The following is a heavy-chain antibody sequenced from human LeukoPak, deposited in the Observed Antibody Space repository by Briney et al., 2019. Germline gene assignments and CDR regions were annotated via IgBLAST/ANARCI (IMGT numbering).Heavy chain of an antibody. D-gene: IGHD2-2*01. CDR3: ATQPRWDIVVVPAAPPDY. J-gene: IGHJ4*02. Sequence: ASVKVSCKASGYSFTTYHIHWVRQAPGQGLEWMGGIIPIFGTANYAQKFQGRVTITADKSTSTAYMELSSLRSEDTAVYYCATQPRWDIVVVPAAPPDYWGQGTLVTVSS. V-gene: IGHV1-69*06. CDR1: GYSFTTYH. CDR2: IIPIFGTA.